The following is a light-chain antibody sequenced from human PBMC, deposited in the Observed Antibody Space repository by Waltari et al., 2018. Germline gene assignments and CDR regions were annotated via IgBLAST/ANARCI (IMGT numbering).Light chain of an antibody. CDR2: EVN. J-gene: IGLJ1*01. V-gene: IGLV2-14*01. CDR1: SLYVVGYNY. Sequence: QSALTPPASVSGSPGQSITISCPGSSLYVVGYNYVPWHQQYPGKVPKIMIYEVNNRPSGVSSRFSGSKSGNTAALTISGLQADDEADYYCSSFTSRHLYVFGTGTAVTVL. CDR3: SSFTSRHLYV.